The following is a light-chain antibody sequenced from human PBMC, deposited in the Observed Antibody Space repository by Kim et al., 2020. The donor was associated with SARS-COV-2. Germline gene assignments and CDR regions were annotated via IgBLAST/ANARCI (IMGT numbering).Light chain of an antibody. CDR3: AAWDDSLNGWV. V-gene: IGLV1-44*01. Sequence: GQRVTISCSGTSSNIGSNTVNWYQHLPGTAPKLLSYSNNQRPSGVPDRFSGSKSGTSASLAISGLQSEDEADYYCAAWDDSLNGWVFGGGTQLTVL. J-gene: IGLJ3*02. CDR1: SSNIGSNT. CDR2: SNN.